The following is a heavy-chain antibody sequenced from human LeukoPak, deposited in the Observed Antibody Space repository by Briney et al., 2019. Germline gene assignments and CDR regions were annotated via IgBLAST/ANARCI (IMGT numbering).Heavy chain of an antibody. CDR2: IIPIFGTA. D-gene: IGHD6-13*01. CDR1: GGTFSSYA. Sequence: SVKVSCKASGGTFSSYAISWVRQAPGQGLEWMGGIIPIFGTANYAQKFQGRVTITADESTSTAHMELSSLRSEDTAVYYCARGYSSSWTDAFDIWGQGTMVTVSS. J-gene: IGHJ3*02. V-gene: IGHV1-69*01. CDR3: ARGYSSSWTDAFDI.